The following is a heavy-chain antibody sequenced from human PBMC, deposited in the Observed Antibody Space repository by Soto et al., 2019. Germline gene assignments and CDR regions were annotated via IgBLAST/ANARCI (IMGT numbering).Heavy chain of an antibody. Sequence: QMQLVQSGAEVTKTGSSVTVSCQALGNTFSYRYLHWVRQAPVQALAWMGWIAPFSGDVHYAQKFQERVTLTRDRSINTAYMRMSSLISEDTAIYFCASGGAGSGPFTWELPDHWGQGTLVTVSS. CDR2: IAPFSGDV. J-gene: IGHJ4*02. CDR3: ASGGAGSGPFTWELPDH. V-gene: IGHV1-45*02. D-gene: IGHD1-26*01. CDR1: GNTFSYRY.